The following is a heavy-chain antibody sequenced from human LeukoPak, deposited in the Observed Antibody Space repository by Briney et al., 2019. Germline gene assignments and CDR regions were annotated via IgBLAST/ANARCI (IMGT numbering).Heavy chain of an antibody. Sequence: SVKVSCKASGYTFTSYGISWVRQAPGQGLEWMGGIIPIFGTANYAQKFQGRVTITADESTSTAYMELSSLRSEDTAVYYCARATMVRGATPDGMDYWGQGTLVTVSS. J-gene: IGHJ4*02. CDR2: IIPIFGTA. V-gene: IGHV1-69*13. CDR1: GYTFTSYG. CDR3: ARATMVRGATPDGMDY. D-gene: IGHD3-10*01.